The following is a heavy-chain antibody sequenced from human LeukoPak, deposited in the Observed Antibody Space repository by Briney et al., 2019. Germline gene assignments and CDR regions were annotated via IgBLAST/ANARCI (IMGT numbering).Heavy chain of an antibody. CDR1: GFTFSSYT. V-gene: IGHV3-48*01. D-gene: IGHD1/OR15-1a*01. CDR3: ARVGEHYYFDF. J-gene: IGHJ4*02. CDR2: IGTSSTTI. Sequence: GGSLRLSCAASGFTFSSYTMNWVRQPPGKGLEWVSNIGTSSTTIYYADSVKGRFTISRDNAKNSLYLQMNSLRADDTAVYYCARVGEHYYFDFWGQGTLVTVSS.